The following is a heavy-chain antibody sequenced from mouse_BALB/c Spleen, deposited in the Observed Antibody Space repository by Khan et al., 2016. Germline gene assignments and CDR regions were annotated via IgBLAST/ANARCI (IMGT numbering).Heavy chain of an antibody. Sequence: QVQLKESGPGLVAPSQSLSITCTVSGFSLTSYVIHWIRQPPGKGLEWLGVIWAGGSTNYHSALMSRLSISKDNSKSQVFSIMNSLKTDTTDTYYCAREEGGKWGDAFDYWGQGTSVTVSA. CDR2: IWAGGST. J-gene: IGHJ4*01. D-gene: IGHD2-1*01. V-gene: IGHV2-9*02. CDR1: GFSLTSYV. CDR3: AREEGGKWGDAFDY.